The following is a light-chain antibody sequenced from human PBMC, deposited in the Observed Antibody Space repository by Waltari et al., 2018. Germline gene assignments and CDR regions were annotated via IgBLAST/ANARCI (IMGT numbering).Light chain of an antibody. CDR2: KDS. CDR3: QSTDTSDSVV. Sequence: SYELTQPPSVSVSPGQPARLTCSGDALPKQYAPWYQHKPGQAPVMVIYKDSERPSGIPERFSGSSSGTTVTLTITGVQAEDEADYHCQSTDTSDSVVFGGGTKLTVL. J-gene: IGLJ2*01. V-gene: IGLV3-25*03. CDR1: ALPKQY.